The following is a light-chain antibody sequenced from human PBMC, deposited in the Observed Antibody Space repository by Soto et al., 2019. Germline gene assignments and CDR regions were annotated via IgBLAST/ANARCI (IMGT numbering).Light chain of an antibody. CDR2: EVT. J-gene: IGLJ2*01. Sequence: QAVVTQPASVSGSPGQSITISCTGTSSDVGGYNFVSWYQQHPGKAPKLMTYEVTNRPSGVSNRFSGSKSANTASLTISGLQAEDEADYYCSSYTSSGTLVFGGGTKLTVL. CDR3: SSYTSSGTLV. CDR1: SSDVGGYNF. V-gene: IGLV2-14*01.